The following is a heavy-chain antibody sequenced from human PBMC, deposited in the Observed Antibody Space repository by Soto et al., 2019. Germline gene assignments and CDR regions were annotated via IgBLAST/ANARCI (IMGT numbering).Heavy chain of an antibody. CDR1: GFTFSDYY. CDR3: ERAGIPIFALGNGMDV. D-gene: IGHD3-10*01. Sequence: GGSLRLSCAASGFTFSDYYMSWIRQAPGKGLEWVSYISSSSSYTNYADSVKGRFTISRDNAKNSLYLQMNSLRAEDTAVYYCERAGIPIFALGNGMDVWGQGTTVTVSS. J-gene: IGHJ6*02. V-gene: IGHV3-11*06. CDR2: ISSSSSYT.